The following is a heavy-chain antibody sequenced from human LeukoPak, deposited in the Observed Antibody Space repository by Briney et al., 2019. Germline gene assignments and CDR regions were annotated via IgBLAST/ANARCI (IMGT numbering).Heavy chain of an antibody. CDR3: ARAVVAAEEYFQH. J-gene: IGHJ1*01. CDR1: GGTFSSYA. CDR2: IIPILGIA. D-gene: IGHD2-15*01. V-gene: IGHV1-69*04. Sequence: SVKVSCKASGGTFSSYAISWVRQAPGQGGEWMGRIIPILGIANYAQKFQGRVTITADKSTSTAYMELSSLRSEDTAVYYCARAVVAAEEYFQHWGQGTLVTVSS.